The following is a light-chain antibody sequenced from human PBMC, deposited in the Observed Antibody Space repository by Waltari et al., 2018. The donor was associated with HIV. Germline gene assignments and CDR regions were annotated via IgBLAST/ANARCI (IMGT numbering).Light chain of an antibody. CDR1: NSNIGAGYD. V-gene: IGLV1-40*01. CDR2: VNL. CDR3: QSYDGASWV. J-gene: IGLJ3*02. Sequence: QSVLTQPPSVSGAPGQSVTISCTGSNSNIGAGYDVYWYQHLPGKVPKLPIYVNLNRPSGVPDRFSASKSGASASLAITGLQAEDEGDYYCQSYDGASWVFGGGTKVTVL.